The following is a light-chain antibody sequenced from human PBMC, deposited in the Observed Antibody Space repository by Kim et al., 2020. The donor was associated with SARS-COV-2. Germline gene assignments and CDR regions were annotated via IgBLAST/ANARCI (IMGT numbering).Light chain of an antibody. V-gene: IGLV1-51*01. CDR3: AIWNSGLRERV. Sequence: QSVLTQPPSVSAAPGQKVTISCSGHTSNIENNFVSWYQQLPGTAPKLIIYDNHKRPSGIPDRCSGSKSGASATLGITGVQTGDEADYYCAIWNSGLRERVFGGGTQLTAL. CDR1: TSNIENNF. J-gene: IGLJ3*02. CDR2: DNH.